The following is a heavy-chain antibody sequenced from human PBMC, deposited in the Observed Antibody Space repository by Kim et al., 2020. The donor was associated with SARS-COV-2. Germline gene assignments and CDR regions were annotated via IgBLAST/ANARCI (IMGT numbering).Heavy chain of an antibody. V-gene: IGHV4-59*01. CDR3: AREGFDSSGYKDLFSAFDI. Sequence: SETLSLTCTVSGGSISRYYWSWIRQPPGKGLEWIGYIYYSGSTNYNPSLKSRVTISVDTSKNQFSLNLSSVTAADTAVYYCAREGFDSSGYKDLFSAFDIWGQRTLVTVSS. D-gene: IGHD3-22*01. CDR1: GGSISRYY. CDR2: IYYSGST. J-gene: IGHJ3*02.